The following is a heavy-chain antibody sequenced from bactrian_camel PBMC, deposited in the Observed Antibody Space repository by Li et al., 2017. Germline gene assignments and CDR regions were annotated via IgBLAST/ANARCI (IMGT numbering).Heavy chain of an antibody. CDR3: AASSSEKGLLFRLLAPIPDSY. D-gene: IGHD3*01. V-gene: IGHV3S55*01. CDR2: VDSDGRT. Sequence: HVQLVESGGGSVQAGGSLRLSCPLNGVTAVNYAAGWFRRTPNNERAGKERVGVAAVDSDGRTNYAGSVNGRFTISIDNADNTLYLQMNDLMPEDTAMYYCAASSSEKGLLFRLLAPIPDSYWGQGTQVTVS. CDR1: GVTAVNYA. J-gene: IGHJ4*01.